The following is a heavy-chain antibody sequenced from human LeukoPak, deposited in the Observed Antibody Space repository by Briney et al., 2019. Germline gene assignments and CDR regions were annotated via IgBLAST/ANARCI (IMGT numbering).Heavy chain of an antibody. CDR1: GGSISRDY. CDR2: IYYSGRT. CDR3: ARGFGDWGLSWFDP. Sequence: SETLSLTCTLSGGSISRDYWSWIRQPPGKALEWIGYIYYSGRTYYNPSLKSRINISVDTSKNQFSLKLTSVTAADTAVYYCARGFGDWGLSWFDPWGQGTLVTVSS. D-gene: IGHD3-10*01. J-gene: IGHJ5*02. V-gene: IGHV4-59*01.